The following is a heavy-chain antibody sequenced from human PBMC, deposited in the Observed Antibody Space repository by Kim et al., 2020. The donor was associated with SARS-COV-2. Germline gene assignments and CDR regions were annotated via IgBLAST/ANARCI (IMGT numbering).Heavy chain of an antibody. V-gene: IGHV1-69*13. Sequence: SVKVSCKASGGTFSSYAISWVRQAPGQGLEWMGGIIPIFGTANYAQKFQGRVTITADESTSTAYMELSSLRSEDTAVYYCALLIAARRTSYFDYWGQGTLVTVSS. CDR1: GGTFSSYA. J-gene: IGHJ4*02. CDR2: IIPIFGTA. CDR3: ALLIAARRTSYFDY. D-gene: IGHD6-6*01.